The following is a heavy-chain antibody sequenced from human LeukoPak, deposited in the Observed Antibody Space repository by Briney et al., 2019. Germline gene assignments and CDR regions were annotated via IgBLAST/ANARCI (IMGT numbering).Heavy chain of an antibody. J-gene: IGHJ4*02. CDR1: GYTFTGYY. CDR3: ARGGRLLPFDY. CDR2: IWNDGSNK. Sequence: SCTASGYTFTGYYMHWVRQAPGKGLEWVAVIWNDGSNKYYADSVKGRFTISRDNSKNTLYLQMNSLRAEDTAVYYCARGGRLLPFDYWGQGTLVTVSS. V-gene: IGHV3-33*01. D-gene: IGHD3-22*01.